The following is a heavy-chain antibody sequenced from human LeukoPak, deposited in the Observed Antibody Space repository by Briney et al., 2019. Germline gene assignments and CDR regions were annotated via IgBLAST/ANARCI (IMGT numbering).Heavy chain of an antibody. V-gene: IGHV1-18*01. CDR3: ASGGYSSAWSPLDY. D-gene: IGHD6-19*01. CDR2: IGTYIGNA. Sequence: ATLSPSSTPSGYTFTTHGISWARHAPAQGMEWMGWIGTYIGNAPSTPQLQSRITMTKDTSTSTAYVELRSLASDDTAMYYCASGGYSSAWSPLDYWGQGTLVTVSS. CDR1: GYTFTTHG. J-gene: IGHJ4*02.